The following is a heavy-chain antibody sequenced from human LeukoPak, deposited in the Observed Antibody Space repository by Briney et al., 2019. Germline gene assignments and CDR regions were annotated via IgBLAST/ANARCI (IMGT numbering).Heavy chain of an antibody. Sequence: SETLSLTCAVYGGSFRGYYWSWIRQPPGKGLEWIGEINHSGSTNYNPSLKSRVTISVDTSKNQFSLKLSSVTAADTAVYYCARDPMVRGVIYYYYGMDVWGQGTTVTVSS. D-gene: IGHD3-10*01. J-gene: IGHJ6*02. CDR3: ARDPMVRGVIYYYYGMDV. CDR2: INHSGST. V-gene: IGHV4-34*01. CDR1: GGSFRGYY.